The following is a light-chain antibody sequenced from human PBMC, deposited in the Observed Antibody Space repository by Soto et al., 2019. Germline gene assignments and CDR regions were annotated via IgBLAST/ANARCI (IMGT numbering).Light chain of an antibody. V-gene: IGKV3-15*01. Sequence: ETVMTQSPATLSVSPGERATLSCRAGQSISNNLAWYQQNPGQAPRLLIYGATTRATGIPSRFSGSGSGTEFTLTISILQSEDSAVYYCRQYNNWPLTFGGGTKVELK. J-gene: IGKJ4*01. CDR3: RQYNNWPLT. CDR2: GAT. CDR1: QSISNN.